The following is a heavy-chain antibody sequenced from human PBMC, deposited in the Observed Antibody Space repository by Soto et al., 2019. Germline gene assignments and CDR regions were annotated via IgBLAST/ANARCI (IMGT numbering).Heavy chain of an antibody. D-gene: IGHD1-26*01. V-gene: IGHV1-69*13. CDR3: ASHSGSSPEGRYYYGMDV. Sequence: ASVKVSCKAAGGTFGSYGIDWVRQAPGQGLEWMGGIIPIFGTTNYAQKFQGRVTITADESTSTAYMELSSLRSEDTAVYYCASHSGSSPEGRYYYGMDVWG. CDR2: IIPIFGTT. J-gene: IGHJ6*02. CDR1: GGTFGSYG.